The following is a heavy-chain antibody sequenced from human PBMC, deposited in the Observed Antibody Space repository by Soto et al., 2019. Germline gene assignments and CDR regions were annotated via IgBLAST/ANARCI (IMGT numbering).Heavy chain of an antibody. Sequence: GESLKISCRGFGYTFSTYWVGWVRQMPGKGLEWMGVMSPGNSDIRYSPAFQGQVSISADTSISTAYLQWSSLKTSDSGMYYCARQGRTSASSDFWGQGTLVTGS. D-gene: IGHD2-21*01. J-gene: IGHJ4*02. V-gene: IGHV5-51*01. CDR1: GYTFSTYW. CDR2: MSPGNSDI. CDR3: ARQGRTSASSDF.